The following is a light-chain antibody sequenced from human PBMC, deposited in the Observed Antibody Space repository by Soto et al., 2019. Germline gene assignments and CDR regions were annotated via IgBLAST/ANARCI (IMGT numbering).Light chain of an antibody. CDR1: QGIGND. V-gene: IGKV1-6*01. CDR3: LQDHNYPLT. Sequence: AIQMTQSPSSRSASVGDRFTITCRASQGIGNDLGWYQQKPGKAPKLLLYSTSNLQSGVPSRFSGSGSGTDFTLTISSLQPEDFATYYCLQDHNYPLTFGGGTKVEIK. J-gene: IGKJ4*01. CDR2: STS.